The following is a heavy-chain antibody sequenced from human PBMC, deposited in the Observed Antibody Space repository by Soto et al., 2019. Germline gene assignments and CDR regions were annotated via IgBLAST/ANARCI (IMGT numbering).Heavy chain of an antibody. CDR1: GGSISSGDYY. J-gene: IGHJ3*02. CDR2: IYYSGST. Sequence: QVQLQESGPGLVKPSQTLSLTCTVSGGSISSGDYYWSWIRQPPGKGLEWIGYIYYSGSTYYNPSLQSRVTTSVNTSKDQFSLKLSSVTAADTAVYYCARDQRDCSGGSCYQYDAFDIWGQGTMVTVSS. CDR3: ARDQRDCSGGSCYQYDAFDI. V-gene: IGHV4-30-4*01. D-gene: IGHD2-15*01.